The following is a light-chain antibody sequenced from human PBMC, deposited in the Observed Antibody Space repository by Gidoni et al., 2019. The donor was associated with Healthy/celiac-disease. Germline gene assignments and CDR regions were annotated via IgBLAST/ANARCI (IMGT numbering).Light chain of an antibody. CDR1: SSDVGGYNY. Sequence: QSALTQPRSVSGPPGQSVTISCTGTSSDVGGYNYVPWYQQHPGKAPKLMIYDVSKRPSGVPDRFSGSKSVNTASLTISGLQAEDEADYYCCSYAGSYTLVFGGGTKLTVL. CDR3: CSYAGSYTLV. V-gene: IGLV2-11*01. CDR2: DVS. J-gene: IGLJ2*01.